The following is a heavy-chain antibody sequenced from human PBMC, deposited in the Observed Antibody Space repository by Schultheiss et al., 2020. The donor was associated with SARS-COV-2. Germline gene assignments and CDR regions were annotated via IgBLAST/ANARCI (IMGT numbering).Heavy chain of an antibody. CDR1: GFTFSSYA. V-gene: IGHV3-21*01. J-gene: IGHJ5*02. CDR2: ISSSSSYI. Sequence: GGSLRLSCAASGFTFSSYAMSWVRQAPGKGLEWVSSISSSSSYIYYADSVKGRFTISRDNAKNSLYLQMNSLRAEDTAVYYCARDQIVRQQLYTIWFDPWGQGTLVTVSS. D-gene: IGHD6-13*01. CDR3: ARDQIVRQQLYTIWFDP.